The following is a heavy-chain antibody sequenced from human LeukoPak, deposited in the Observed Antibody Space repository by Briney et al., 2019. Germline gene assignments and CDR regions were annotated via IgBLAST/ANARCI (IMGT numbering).Heavy chain of an antibody. Sequence: LWASVKVSCKASGYTFTSYDINWVRQATGQGLEWMGWMNPNSGNTGYAQKFQGRVTMTRNTSISTAYMELSRLRSDDTAVYYCASSMNYGDYEGYWGQGTLVTVSS. CDR1: GYTFTSYD. D-gene: IGHD4-17*01. CDR2: MNPNSGNT. J-gene: IGHJ4*02. V-gene: IGHV1-8*01. CDR3: ASSMNYGDYEGY.